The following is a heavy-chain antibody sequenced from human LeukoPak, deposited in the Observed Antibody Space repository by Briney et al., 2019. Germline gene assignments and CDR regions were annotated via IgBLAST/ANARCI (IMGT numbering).Heavy chain of an antibody. CDR1: GGTFSSYA. CDR2: IIPILGIA. D-gene: IGHD2-2*01. CDR3: ARDYCSSTSCSWSPDNWFDP. Sequence: GASVKVSCKASGGTFSSYAISWVRQAPGQGLEWMGRIIPILGIANYAQRFQGRVTITADKSTSTAYMELSSLRSEDTAVYYCARDYCSSTSCSWSPDNWFDPWGQGTLVTVSS. J-gene: IGHJ5*02. V-gene: IGHV1-69*04.